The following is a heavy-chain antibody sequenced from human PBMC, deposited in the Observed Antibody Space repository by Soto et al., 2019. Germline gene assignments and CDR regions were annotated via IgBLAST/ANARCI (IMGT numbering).Heavy chain of an antibody. D-gene: IGHD3-10*01. CDR3: ARQSGSGRSYYYYGMDV. CDR2: INHSGST. V-gene: IGHV4-34*01. Sequence: PSETLSLTCAVYGGSFSGYYWSWIRQPPGKGLEWIGEINHSGSTNYNPSLKSRVTISVDTSKNQFSLKLSSVTAADTAVYYCARQSGSGRSYYYYGMDVWGQGTTVTVSS. J-gene: IGHJ6*02. CDR1: GGSFSGYY.